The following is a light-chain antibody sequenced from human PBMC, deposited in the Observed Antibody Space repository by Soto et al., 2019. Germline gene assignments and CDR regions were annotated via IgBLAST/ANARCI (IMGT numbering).Light chain of an antibody. CDR2: DAS. V-gene: IGKV1-33*01. CDR1: QDISNY. Sequence: DIQMTQSPSSLSASVGDRVTITCQTSQDISNYLNWYQYKPGKAPKFLIYDASNLETGVPSRFSGSGSGTDFTFTISSLQPEDIATYYCQHYDNLLYTFGQGTKLEIK. CDR3: QHYDNLLYT. J-gene: IGKJ2*01.